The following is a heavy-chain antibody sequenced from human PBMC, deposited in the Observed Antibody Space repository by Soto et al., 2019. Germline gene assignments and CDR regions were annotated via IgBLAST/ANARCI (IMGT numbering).Heavy chain of an antibody. CDR2: IYYSGST. J-gene: IGHJ4*02. V-gene: IGHV4-59*01. CDR3: ARTGGDYDPRFDY. Sequence: PSETLSLTCTVSGGSISSYYWSWIRQPPGKGLEWIGYIYYSGSTNYNPSLKSRVTISVDTSKNQFSLKLSSVTAADTAVYYCARTGGDYDPRFDYWGQGTLVTVSS. CDR1: GGSISSYY. D-gene: IGHD4-17*01.